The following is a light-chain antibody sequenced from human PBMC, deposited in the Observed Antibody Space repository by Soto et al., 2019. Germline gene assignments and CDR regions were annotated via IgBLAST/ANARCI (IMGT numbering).Light chain of an antibody. J-gene: IGKJ4*01. CDR3: QQRSTALT. CDR1: QSVSSY. Sequence: TQSPSTLSLSPGERATLSCRASQSVSSYLAWYQQKPGQAPRLLIYDASNRATGIPARFSGSGSGTDFTLTISSLEPEDFAVYYCQQRSTALTFGGGTKVEIK. CDR2: DAS. V-gene: IGKV3-11*01.